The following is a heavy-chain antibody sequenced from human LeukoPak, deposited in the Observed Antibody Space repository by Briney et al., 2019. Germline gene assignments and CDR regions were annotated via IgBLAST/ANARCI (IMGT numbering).Heavy chain of an antibody. Sequence: GGSLRLSCAASGFTFSSYSMNWVRQAPGKGLEWVSSISSSSSYIYYADSVKGRFTISRDNAKNSLYLQMNSLRAEDTAVYYCAKGGRYDYYYYMDVWGKGTTVTVSS. V-gene: IGHV3-21*01. J-gene: IGHJ6*03. CDR1: GFTFSSYS. CDR3: AKGGRYDYYYYMDV. D-gene: IGHD3-16*01. CDR2: ISSSSSYI.